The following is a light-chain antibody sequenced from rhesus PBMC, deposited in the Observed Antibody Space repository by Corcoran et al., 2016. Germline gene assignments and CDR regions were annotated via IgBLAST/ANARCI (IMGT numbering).Light chain of an antibody. CDR1: QTVGSY. CDR3: QQSSRLYS. Sequence: EIVVTQSPATLSLSSGERATLSCRASQTVGSYVAWYQQKPGQPPRLLIYGASRRATGIPDRFSGSGSVTDFTLTLSSLETEDVGVYFCQQSSRLYSFGQGTKVEIK. CDR2: GAS. J-gene: IGKJ2*01. V-gene: IGKV3-24*04.